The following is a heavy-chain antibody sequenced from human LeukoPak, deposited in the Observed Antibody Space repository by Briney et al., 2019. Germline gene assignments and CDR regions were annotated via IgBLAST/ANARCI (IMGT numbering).Heavy chain of an antibody. CDR2: ISAYNGNT. CDR1: GYTFTSYG. J-gene: IGHJ6*03. Sequence: ASVKVPCKASGYTFTSYGISWVRQAPGQGLEWMGWISAYNGNTNYAQKFQGRVTITTDESTSTAYMELSSLRSEDTAVYYCALGYCTNGVCTLGYYYYMDVWGKGTTVTVSS. D-gene: IGHD2-8*01. CDR3: ALGYCTNGVCTLGYYYYMDV. V-gene: IGHV1-18*01.